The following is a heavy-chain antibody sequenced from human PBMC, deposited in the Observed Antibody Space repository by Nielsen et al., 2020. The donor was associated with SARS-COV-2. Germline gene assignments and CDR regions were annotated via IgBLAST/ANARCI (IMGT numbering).Heavy chain of an antibody. J-gene: IGHJ3*02. CDR1: GFTFDDYA. CDR2: IPYDGSNK. CDR3: TKGGGSTDGFDI. V-gene: IGHV3-30*18. Sequence: GESLKISCAASGFTFDDYAMHWVRQAPGKGLEWVAAIPYDGSNKYYADSVKGRLTISRDNSKNTVYLQMNSLRAEDTALYYCTKGGGSTDGFDIWGQGTMVTVSS. D-gene: IGHD2-15*01.